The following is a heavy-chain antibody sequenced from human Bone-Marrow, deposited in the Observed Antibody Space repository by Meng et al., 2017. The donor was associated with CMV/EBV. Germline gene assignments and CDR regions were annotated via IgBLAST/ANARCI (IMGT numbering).Heavy chain of an antibody. J-gene: IGHJ6*02. Sequence: GESLKISCAASGFTVSSNYMSWVRQAPGKGLEWVSVIYSGGSTYYAGSVKGRFTISRDNSKNTLYLQMNSLRAEDTAVYYCAREMDFWSGKPYYGMDVWGQGTTVTVSS. CDR2: IYSGGST. CDR3: AREMDFWSGKPYYGMDV. V-gene: IGHV3-66*02. D-gene: IGHD3-3*01. CDR1: GFTVSSNY.